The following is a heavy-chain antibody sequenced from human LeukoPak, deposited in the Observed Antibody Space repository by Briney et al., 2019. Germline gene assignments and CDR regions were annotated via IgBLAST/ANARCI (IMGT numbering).Heavy chain of an antibody. V-gene: IGHV3-66*01. CDR3: ASEAKNYYGSGSYYTDY. CDR1: GFTVSSNY. J-gene: IGHJ4*02. D-gene: IGHD3-10*01. CDR2: IYSGGST. Sequence: GGSLRLFCAPSGFTVSSNYMSWVRQAPGKGLQWGSVIYSGGSTYYADSVKGRFTISRDNSKNTLYLQMNSLRAEDTAVYYCASEAKNYYGSGSYYTDYWGQGTLVTVSS.